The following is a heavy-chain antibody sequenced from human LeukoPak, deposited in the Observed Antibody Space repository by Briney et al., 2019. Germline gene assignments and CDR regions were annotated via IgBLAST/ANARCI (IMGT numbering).Heavy chain of an antibody. Sequence: PSETLSLTCTVSGGSISSYHWSWFRQAPGKGLEWIGYIYDSGSTNFNPSLKSRVTISVDTSKNQFSLKLSSVTAADTAVYYCARVNYLNWFDPWGQGTLVTVSS. D-gene: IGHD1-7*01. J-gene: IGHJ5*02. CDR2: IYDSGST. CDR3: ARVNYLNWFDP. V-gene: IGHV4-59*01. CDR1: GGSISSYH.